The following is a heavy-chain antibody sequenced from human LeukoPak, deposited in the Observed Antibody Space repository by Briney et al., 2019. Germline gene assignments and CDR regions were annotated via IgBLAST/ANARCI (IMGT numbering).Heavy chain of an antibody. V-gene: IGHV1-69*06. CDR2: IIPIFGTA. CDR1: GGTFSSYA. J-gene: IGHJ6*03. D-gene: IGHD1-1*01. CDR3: ARVYNPLVYYMDV. Sequence: GASVKVSCKASGGTFSSYAISWVRQAPGQGLEWMGGIIPIFGTANYAQKFQGRVTITADKSTSTAYMELSSLRSEDTAVYYCARVYNPLVYYMDVWGKGTTVTVSS.